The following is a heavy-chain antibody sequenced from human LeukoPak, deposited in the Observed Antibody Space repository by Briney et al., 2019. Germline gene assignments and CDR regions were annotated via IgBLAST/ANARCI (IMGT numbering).Heavy chain of an antibody. J-gene: IGHJ3*02. CDR1: GFTFSSYE. CDR3: ARVDYGDYLDAFDI. V-gene: IGHV3-48*03. D-gene: IGHD4-17*01. Sequence: GGSLRLSCAASGFTFSSYEMNWVRQAPGKGLEWVSYISSSGSTIYYADSVKGRFTISRDNAKNSLYLQMNSLRAEDTAVYYCARVDYGDYLDAFDIWGQGTMVTVSS. CDR2: ISSSGSTI.